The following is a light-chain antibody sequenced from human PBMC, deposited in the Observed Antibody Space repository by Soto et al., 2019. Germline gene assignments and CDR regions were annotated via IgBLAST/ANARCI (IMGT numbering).Light chain of an antibody. V-gene: IGKV3-20*01. Sequence: DIVLTQSPDTLSLSPGERATLSCRASQSVSSNYLAWYQQKPGQAPRLLIYGASTRATGIPDRFSGSGSGTEFTLTISSLQPEDVATYYCQKYNSAPWTFGQGTKVEIK. CDR2: GAS. J-gene: IGKJ1*01. CDR3: QKYNSAPWT. CDR1: QSVSSNY.